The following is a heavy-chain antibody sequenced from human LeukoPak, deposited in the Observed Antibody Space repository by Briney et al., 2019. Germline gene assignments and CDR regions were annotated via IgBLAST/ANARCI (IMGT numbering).Heavy chain of an antibody. J-gene: IGHJ5*02. V-gene: IGHV4-59*12. D-gene: IGHD6-6*01. Sequence: PSETLSLTCTVPGGSISSYYWSWIRQPPGKGLEWIGYIYYSGSTNYNPSLKSRVTISVDRSKNQFSLKLSSVTAADTAVYYCARDQNQYSSSSRSNWFDPWGQGTLVTVSS. CDR2: IYYSGST. CDR1: GGSISSYY. CDR3: ARDQNQYSSSSRSNWFDP.